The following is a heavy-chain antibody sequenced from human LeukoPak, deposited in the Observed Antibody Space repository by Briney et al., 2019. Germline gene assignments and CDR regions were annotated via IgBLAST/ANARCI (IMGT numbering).Heavy chain of an antibody. CDR3: AKANYYRKYFDY. V-gene: IGHV3-9*01. CDR1: GFTFDDYA. Sequence: GRSLRLSCAASGFTFDDYAMHWVRQAPGKGLEWVSGISWNSGSIGYADSVKGRFTISRDNAKNSLYLQMNSLRAEDTALYYCAKANYYRKYFDYWGQGTLVTVSS. D-gene: IGHD3-10*01. J-gene: IGHJ4*02. CDR2: ISWNSGSI.